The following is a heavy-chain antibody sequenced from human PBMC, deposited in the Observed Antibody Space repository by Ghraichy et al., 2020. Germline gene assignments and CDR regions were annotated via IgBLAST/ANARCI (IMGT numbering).Heavy chain of an antibody. D-gene: IGHD6-19*01. J-gene: IGHJ6*02. CDR1: GFTFSSYA. V-gene: IGHV3-23*01. Sequence: GESLRLSCAASGFTFSSYAMSWVRQAPGKGLEWVSTISGSGGSTNYADSVKGRFTISRDNSRNTLYLQMNNLRVEDTAVYYCAKDTEAVAGTSYYYGMYVWGRGTTVTVSS. CDR2: ISGSGGST. CDR3: AKDTEAVAGTSYYYGMYV.